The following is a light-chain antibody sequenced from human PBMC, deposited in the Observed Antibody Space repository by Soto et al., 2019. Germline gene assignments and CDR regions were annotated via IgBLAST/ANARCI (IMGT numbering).Light chain of an antibody. Sequence: DIQMTQSPSTLSASVGDRVTITCRASQSISSWLAWYQQKPGKALKVLIYKASNLESGVPSRFSGSGSGTEFTLTISSLQPDDFATYYCQQYHSYSLTFGGGTKVESK. CDR3: QQYHSYSLT. V-gene: IGKV1-5*03. J-gene: IGKJ4*01. CDR1: QSISSW. CDR2: KAS.